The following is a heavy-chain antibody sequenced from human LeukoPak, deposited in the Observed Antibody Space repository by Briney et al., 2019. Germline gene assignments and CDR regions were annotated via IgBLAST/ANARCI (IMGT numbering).Heavy chain of an antibody. CDR3: ARDPRSIAVAGIAWFDP. D-gene: IGHD6-19*01. CDR1: GYTFTSYY. J-gene: IGHJ5*02. V-gene: IGHV1-46*01. Sequence: ASVTVSCTASGYTFTSYYMHWVRQAPGQGLEWMGIINPSGGSTSYAQKFQGRVTMTRDTSTSTAYMELRSLRSDDTAVYYCARDPRSIAVAGIAWFDPWGQGTLVTVSS. CDR2: INPSGGST.